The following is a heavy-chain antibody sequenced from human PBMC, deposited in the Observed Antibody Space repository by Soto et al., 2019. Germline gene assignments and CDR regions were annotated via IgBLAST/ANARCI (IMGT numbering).Heavy chain of an antibody. D-gene: IGHD3-10*01. CDR2: ISYDGSNK. Sequence: QVQLVESGGGVVQPGRSLRLSCAASGFTFSSYAMHWVRQAPGKGLEWVAVISYDGSNKYYADSVKGRFTISRDNSKNTLYLQMNSLRAEDTAVYYCARDQGYYYGSENWFDPWGQGTLVTVSS. CDR1: GFTFSSYA. J-gene: IGHJ5*02. V-gene: IGHV3-30-3*01. CDR3: ARDQGYYYGSENWFDP.